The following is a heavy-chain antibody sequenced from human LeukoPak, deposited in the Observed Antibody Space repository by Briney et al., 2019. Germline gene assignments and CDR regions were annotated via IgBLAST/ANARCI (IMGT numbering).Heavy chain of an antibody. J-gene: IGHJ5*02. V-gene: IGHV1-69*05. CDR1: GGTFSSYA. CDR2: IIPIFGTA. CDR3: ARDLSYYDSSGYSSNWFDP. Sequence: SVKVSCKASGGTFSSYAISWVRQAPGQGLEWMRGIIPIFGTANYAQKFQGRVTITTDESTSTAYMELSSLRSEDTAVYYCARDLSYYDSSGYSSNWFDPWGQGTLVTVSS. D-gene: IGHD3-22*01.